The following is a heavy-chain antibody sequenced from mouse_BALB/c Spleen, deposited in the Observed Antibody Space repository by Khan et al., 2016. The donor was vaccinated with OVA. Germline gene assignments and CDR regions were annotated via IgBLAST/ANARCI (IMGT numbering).Heavy chain of an antibody. D-gene: IGHD2-1*01. V-gene: IGHV1S132*01. J-gene: IGHJ3*01. CDR3: ARGYCGNYEFAY. Sequence: QVQLQQSGAELVKPGASVKLSCKTSGYTFTSYWIQWVKQRPGQGLGWIGEIFPGTGTTYYNENFKGKATLTIDTSSTTAYMQRSSLTSEDSAVYFGARGYCGNYEFAYWGQGTLVTVSA. CDR1: GYTFTSYW. CDR2: IFPGTGTT.